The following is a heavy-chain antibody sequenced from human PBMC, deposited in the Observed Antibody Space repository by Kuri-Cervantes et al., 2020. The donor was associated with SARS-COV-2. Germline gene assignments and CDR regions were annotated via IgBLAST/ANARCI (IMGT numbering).Heavy chain of an antibody. V-gene: IGHV1-18*01. CDR1: GYTFTSYG. CDR3: ATTPLTAAGMYYYYYYMDV. D-gene: IGHD6-13*01. CDR2: ISAYNGNT. J-gene: IGHJ6*03. Sequence: ASVKVSCKASGYTFTSYGISWVRQAPGQGLEWMGWISAYNGNTNYAQKRQGRVTMTTDTSTSTAYMELRSLASEDTAVYYSATTPLTAAGMYYYYYYMDVWGKGTTVTGSS.